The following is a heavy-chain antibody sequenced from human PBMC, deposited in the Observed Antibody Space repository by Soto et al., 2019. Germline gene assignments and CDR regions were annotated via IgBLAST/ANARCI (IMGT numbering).Heavy chain of an antibody. CDR2: IFSNDEK. J-gene: IGHJ6*03. CDR1: GFSLSNARMG. D-gene: IGHD2-15*01. CDR3: ARDIAESYNYNYMDV. Sequence: QVTLKESGPVLVKPTETLTLTCTVSGFSLSNARMGVSWIRQPPGKALEWLAHIFSNDEKSYSTSLKSRLTSSKDNSKSQVVLTMTHMDPVDTATYYCARDIAESYNYNYMDVWVKGTTVTVSS. V-gene: IGHV2-26*01.